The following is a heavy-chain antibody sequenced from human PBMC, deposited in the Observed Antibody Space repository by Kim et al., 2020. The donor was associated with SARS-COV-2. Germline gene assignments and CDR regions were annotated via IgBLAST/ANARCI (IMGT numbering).Heavy chain of an antibody. D-gene: IGHD3-22*01. J-gene: IGHJ4*02. Sequence: YSPSIKGQVTISADKSISTAYLQWSSLKASDTAMYYCASRTYYDSSGYEYWGQGTLVTVSS. V-gene: IGHV5-51*01. CDR3: ASRTYYDSSGYEY.